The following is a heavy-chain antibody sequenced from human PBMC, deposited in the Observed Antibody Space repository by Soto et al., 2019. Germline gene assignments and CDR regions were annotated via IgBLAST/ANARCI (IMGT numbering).Heavy chain of an antibody. V-gene: IGHV4-31*03. CDR3: ARTAAAGKYYYGMDV. D-gene: IGHD6-13*01. CDR2: IYYSGTT. CDR1: GGSISSGAYY. J-gene: IGHJ6*02. Sequence: PSETLSLTCTVSGGSISSGAYYWNWINQHPGKGLEWIGYIYYSGTTYYNPSLKSRVTISVDTSKNQFSLRLSSVTAADTAVYYCARTAAAGKYYYGMDVWGQGTTVT.